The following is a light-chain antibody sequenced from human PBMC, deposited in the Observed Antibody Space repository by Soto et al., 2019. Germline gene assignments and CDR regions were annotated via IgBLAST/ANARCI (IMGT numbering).Light chain of an antibody. CDR2: KTS. V-gene: IGKV1-5*03. CDR1: QGISSW. Sequence: DIQLTQSPSTLSASVGDRVTITCRASQGISSWLAWYQQKPGKAPKFLIYKTSNLESGVPSRFSGSGSGTEFTLTISILQPDDFATYYCQYYNNYCWTFGQGTKVEIK. CDR3: QYYNNYCWT. J-gene: IGKJ1*01.